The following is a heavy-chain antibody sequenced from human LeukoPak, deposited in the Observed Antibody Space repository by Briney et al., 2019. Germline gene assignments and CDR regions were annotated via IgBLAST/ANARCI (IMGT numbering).Heavy chain of an antibody. Sequence: PGGSLRLSCAASGFTFSSYSMNWVRQAPGKGLEWVSYISSSSSTIYYADSVKGRFTISRDNSKNTLYLQMNSLRAEDTAVYYCAKSEAAAAVGVDCWGQGTLVTVSS. CDR3: AKSEAAAAVGVDC. D-gene: IGHD6-13*01. V-gene: IGHV3-48*01. J-gene: IGHJ4*02. CDR1: GFTFSSYS. CDR2: ISSSSSTI.